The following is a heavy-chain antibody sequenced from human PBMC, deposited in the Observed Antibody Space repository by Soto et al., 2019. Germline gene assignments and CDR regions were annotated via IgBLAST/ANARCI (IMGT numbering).Heavy chain of an antibody. D-gene: IGHD5-12*01. CDR3: ARDGGKDGYHSD. J-gene: IGHJ4*02. CDR2: IIPILGIA. Sequence: QVQLVQSGAEVKKPGSSVKVSCKASGGTFSSYTISWVRQAPGQGLEWMGRIIPILGIANYAQKFQGRVTSNADKSTSTAYMELSSLRSEDTAVYSCARDGGKDGYHSDWGQGTLVTVSS. V-gene: IGHV1-69*08. CDR1: GGTFSSYT.